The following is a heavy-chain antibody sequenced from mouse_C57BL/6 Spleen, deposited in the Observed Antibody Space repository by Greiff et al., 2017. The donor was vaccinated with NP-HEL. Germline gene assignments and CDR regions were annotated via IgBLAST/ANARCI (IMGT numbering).Heavy chain of an antibody. CDR1: GYSITSGYY. Sequence: EVQLQESGPGLVKPSQSLSLTCSVTGYSITSGYYWNWIRQFPGNKLEWMGYISYDGSNNYNPSLKNRISITRDTYKNQFFLKLNSVTTEDTATYYCASSMITTDYAMDYWGQGTSVTVSS. CDR2: ISYDGSN. CDR3: ASSMITTDYAMDY. J-gene: IGHJ4*01. D-gene: IGHD2-4*01. V-gene: IGHV3-6*01.